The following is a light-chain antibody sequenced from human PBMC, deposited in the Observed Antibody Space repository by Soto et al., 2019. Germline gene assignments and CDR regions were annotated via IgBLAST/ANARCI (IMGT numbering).Light chain of an antibody. Sequence: QSALTQPASVSGSPGQSITISCTGTSSDVGGYNYVSWYQQHPGKAPKLMIYDVSNRPSGVSNRFSGSKSGNTASLTISGLHADDDADYYCSSYTSSSTLLNVFGTGTKLTVL. J-gene: IGLJ1*01. CDR3: SSYTSSSTLLNV. CDR1: SSDVGGYNY. CDR2: DVS. V-gene: IGLV2-14*01.